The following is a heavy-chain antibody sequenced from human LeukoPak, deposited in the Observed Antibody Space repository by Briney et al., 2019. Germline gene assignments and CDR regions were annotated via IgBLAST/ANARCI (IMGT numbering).Heavy chain of an antibody. J-gene: IGHJ4*02. CDR2: IKQDGSKK. V-gene: IGHV3-7*01. CDR3: ARDPVLDY. CDR1: GFPFSSYW. Sequence: GGSLRLSCVASGFPFSSYWMTWVRQAPGKGLEWVANIKQDGSKKSYVDSVKGRFTISRDNSKNTLYLQMNSLRAEDTAVYYCARDPVLDYWGQGTLVTVSS.